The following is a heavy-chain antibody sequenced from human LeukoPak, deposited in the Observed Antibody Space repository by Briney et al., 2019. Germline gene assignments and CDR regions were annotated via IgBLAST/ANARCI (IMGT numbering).Heavy chain of an antibody. V-gene: IGHV4-34*01. CDR3: ARGGIAAAGYFDY. CDR2: INHSGST. D-gene: IGHD6-13*01. Sequence: SETLSLTCAVYGGSFSGYYWSWIRQPPGKGLEWIGEINHSGSTNYNPSLKSRVTISVDTSKNQFSLKLSSVTAADTAVYYCARGGIAAAGYFDYWGQRTLVTVSS. CDR1: GGSFSGYY. J-gene: IGHJ4*02.